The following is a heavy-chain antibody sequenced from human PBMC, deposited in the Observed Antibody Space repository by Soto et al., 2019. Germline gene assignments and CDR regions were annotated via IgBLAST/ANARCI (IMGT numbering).Heavy chain of an antibody. D-gene: IGHD3-3*01. CDR2: IIPIFGTA. V-gene: IGHV1-69*13. J-gene: IGHJ6*02. CDR1: GGTFSSYA. Sequence: SVKVSCKASGGTFSSYAISWVRQAPGQGLEWMGGIIPIFGTANYAQKFQGRVTITADESTSTAYVELSSLRYEDTAVYYCARDGRFSEWLRNYYGMDVWGQGTTVTVSS. CDR3: ARDGRFSEWLRNYYGMDV.